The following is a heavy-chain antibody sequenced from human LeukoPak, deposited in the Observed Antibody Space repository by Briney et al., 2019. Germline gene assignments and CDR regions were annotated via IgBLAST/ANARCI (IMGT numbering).Heavy chain of an antibody. J-gene: IGHJ6*02. Sequence: PSETLSLTCTVSGGPISSGDYSWSWIRQPPGKGLEWIGYIYYSGSTYYHPSLKSRVTISVDTSKNQFSLKMSSVTAADTAVYYCAGADRFPQLMDVWGQGTTVTVSS. CDR2: IYYSGST. D-gene: IGHD3-3*01. V-gene: IGHV4-30-4*08. CDR1: GGPISSGDYS. CDR3: AGADRFPQLMDV.